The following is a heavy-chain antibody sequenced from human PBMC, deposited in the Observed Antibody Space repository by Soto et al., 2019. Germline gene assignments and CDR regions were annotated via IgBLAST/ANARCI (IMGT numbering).Heavy chain of an antibody. CDR2: IIPIFGTA. Sequence: QVQLVQSGAEVKKPGSSVKISCKASEGTFSKYAISWVRQAPGQGLEWMGGIIPIFGTAHYAQKFQGRVTITADESTTTAYMELSSLRSEDTAVYYCARRVGYSSGWLGYDFDYWGQGTLVTVSS. D-gene: IGHD6-19*01. V-gene: IGHV1-69*01. J-gene: IGHJ4*02. CDR1: EGTFSKYA. CDR3: ARRVGYSSGWLGYDFDY.